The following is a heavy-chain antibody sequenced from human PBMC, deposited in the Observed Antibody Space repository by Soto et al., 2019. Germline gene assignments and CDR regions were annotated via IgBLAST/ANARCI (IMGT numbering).Heavy chain of an antibody. V-gene: IGHV3-48*01. Sequence: GGSLRLSCAASGFTFSSYGMHWVRQAPGMGLEWVSYISSSSTIIYYADSVKGRFTISRDNAKNSLYLQMNSLRAEDTAVYYCARDKGGYCSGGSCYGWDYWGQGALVTVSS. CDR3: ARDKGGYCSGGSCYGWDY. CDR1: GFTFSSYG. J-gene: IGHJ4*02. D-gene: IGHD2-15*01. CDR2: ISSSSTII.